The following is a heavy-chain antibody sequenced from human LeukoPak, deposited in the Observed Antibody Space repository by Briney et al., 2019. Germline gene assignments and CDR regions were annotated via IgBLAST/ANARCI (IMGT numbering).Heavy chain of an antibody. CDR3: ARRGRGTGTTSRFDP. Sequence: SETLSLTCTVSGYSISSGYYWGWIRQPPGRGLEWIGEINHSGSTNYNPSLRSRVTVSVDTSKNQFSLKLSSVTAADTAVYYCARRGRGTGTTSRFDPWGQGTLVTVSS. CDR2: INHSGST. V-gene: IGHV4-38-2*02. J-gene: IGHJ5*02. D-gene: IGHD1-1*01. CDR1: GYSISSGYY.